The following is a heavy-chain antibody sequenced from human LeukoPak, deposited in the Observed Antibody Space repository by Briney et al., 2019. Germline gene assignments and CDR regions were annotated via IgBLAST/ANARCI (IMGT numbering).Heavy chain of an antibody. D-gene: IGHD2-2*02. CDR3: ARGVVPAAIPGYYYYMDV. V-gene: IGHV3-7*01. J-gene: IGHJ6*03. CDR1: GFTFSSYW. Sequence: GGSLRLSCAASGFTFSSYWMGWVRQAPGKGLEWVANIKQDGSEKYYVDSVKGRFTISRDNAKNSLYLQMNSLRAEDTAVYYCARGVVPAAIPGYYYYMDVWGKGTTVTVSS. CDR2: IKQDGSEK.